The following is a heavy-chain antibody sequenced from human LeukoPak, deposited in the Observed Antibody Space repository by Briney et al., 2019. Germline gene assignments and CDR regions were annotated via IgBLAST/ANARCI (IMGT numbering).Heavy chain of an antibody. J-gene: IGHJ4*02. CDR2: INPNSGGT. D-gene: IGHD2-15*01. V-gene: IGHV1-2*02. Sequence: ASVKVSCKASGYTFTGYYMHWVRQAPGQGLEWMGWINPNSGGTDYAQKFQGRVTMTRDTSISTAYMELSRLRSDDTAVYHCARFLSGAGGIDYWGQGTLVTVSS. CDR3: ARFLSGAGGIDY. CDR1: GYTFTGYY.